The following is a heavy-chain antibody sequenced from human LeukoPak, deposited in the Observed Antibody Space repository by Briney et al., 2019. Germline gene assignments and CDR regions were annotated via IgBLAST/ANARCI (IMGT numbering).Heavy chain of an antibody. CDR3: ARGRGYDFWSGYYHPFDY. D-gene: IGHD3-3*01. Sequence: SETLSLTCNVSGGSISSSSYYWGWIRQPPGKGLEWIGSIYYSGSTYYNPSLKSRVTISVDTSKNQFSLKLSSVTAADTAVYYCARGRGYDFWSGYYHPFDYWGQGTLVTVSS. V-gene: IGHV4-39*01. CDR2: IYYSGST. CDR1: GGSISSSSYY. J-gene: IGHJ4*02.